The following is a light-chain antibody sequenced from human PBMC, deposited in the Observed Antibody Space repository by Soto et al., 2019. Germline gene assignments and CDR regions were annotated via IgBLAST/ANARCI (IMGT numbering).Light chain of an antibody. Sequence: AIQMTQSPSSPSASVGDRVTITCRASQGIRNDLDWYQQKPGKAPKLLIYGASNLQSGVPSRFSGSGSGTDFTLTISSLQPEDFATYYCLQDFNYPWSFGQGTKVEVK. CDR3: LQDFNYPWS. J-gene: IGKJ1*01. V-gene: IGKV1-6*01. CDR2: GAS. CDR1: QGIRND.